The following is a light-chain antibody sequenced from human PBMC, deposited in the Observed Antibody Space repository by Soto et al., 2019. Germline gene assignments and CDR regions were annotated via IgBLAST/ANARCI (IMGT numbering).Light chain of an antibody. Sequence: DIPLTQSPSFLSASVGDRVTITYRASQGLSSYLAWYQQKPGMAPKLLIYSTSTLQSGVPARFSGSASGTEFTLTISSLQPEDFATYYCQQLNSYPITFGPGTKVDI. CDR2: STS. J-gene: IGKJ3*01. CDR1: QGLSSY. V-gene: IGKV1-9*01. CDR3: QQLNSYPIT.